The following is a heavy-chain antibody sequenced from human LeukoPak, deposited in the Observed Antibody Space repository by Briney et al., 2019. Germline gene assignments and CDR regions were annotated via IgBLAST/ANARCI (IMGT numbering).Heavy chain of an antibody. D-gene: IGHD3-3*01. CDR2: IIPIFGTA. J-gene: IGHJ4*02. CDR1: GGTFSSYA. CDR3: ARADTIWSGYLV. V-gene: IGHV1-69*13. Sequence: SVKVSCQASGGTFSSYAISWVRQAPGQGLEWMGGIIPIFGTANYAQKFQGRVTITADESTSTAYMELSSLRSEDTAVYYCARADTIWSGYLVWGQGTLVTVSS.